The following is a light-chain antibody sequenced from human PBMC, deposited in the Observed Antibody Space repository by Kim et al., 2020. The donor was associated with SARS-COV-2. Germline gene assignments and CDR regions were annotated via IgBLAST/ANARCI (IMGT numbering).Light chain of an antibody. V-gene: IGKV6D-21*02. CDR2: FGS. CDR3: HQSRSLPWA. Sequence: EIVLTQSPDFQSVTPKGTVTMTCRASQSIGSDLHWYQQKPGQSPKLLIKFGSQSISGVPSRFSGSGSGTDFTLTITSLEAEDAAVYYCHQSRSLPWAFGQGTKVDIK. CDR1: QSIGSD. J-gene: IGKJ1*01.